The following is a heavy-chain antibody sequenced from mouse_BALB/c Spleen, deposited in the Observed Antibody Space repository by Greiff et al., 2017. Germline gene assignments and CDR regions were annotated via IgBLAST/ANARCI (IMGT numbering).Heavy chain of an antibody. CDR2: ISSGGSYT. Sequence: DVKLVESGGGLVKPGGSLKLSCAASGFTFSSYAMSWVRQSPEKRLEWVAEISSGGSYTYYPDTVTGLFTISRDNAKNTLYLEMSSLRAEDTAMYYCARVGNYYGSSFYYFDYWGQGTTLTVSS. J-gene: IGHJ2*01. D-gene: IGHD1-1*01. CDR1: GFTFSSYA. CDR3: ARVGNYYGSSFYYFDY. V-gene: IGHV5-9-4*01.